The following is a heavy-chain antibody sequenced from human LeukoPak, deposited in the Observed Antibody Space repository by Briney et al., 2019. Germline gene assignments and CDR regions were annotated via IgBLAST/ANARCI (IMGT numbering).Heavy chain of an antibody. CDR3: AKLDVYDILTGDYKGIEY. CDR1: GFPFSSYA. D-gene: IGHD3-9*01. V-gene: IGHV3-23*01. Sequence: HPGGSLRLSCAASGFPFSSYAMSWVRQAPGKGLEWVSAISGSGGSTFHADSVKCRFTISRDNSKNTRYLQMNSLRAEDTGVYYCAKLDVYDILTGDYKGIEYWGEGTLVTVSS. J-gene: IGHJ4*02. CDR2: ISGSGGST.